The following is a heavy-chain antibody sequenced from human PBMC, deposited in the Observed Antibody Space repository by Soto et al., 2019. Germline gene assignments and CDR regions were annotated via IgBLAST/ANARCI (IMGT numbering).Heavy chain of an antibody. D-gene: IGHD6-13*01. CDR3: ARSVAAAGEHFDF. CDR2: IYYTGST. Sequence: SETLSLTCTVSGGSLSGYYWSWIRQPPGKGLEWIAYIYYTGSTNYNPSLKSRVTMSVDTSKNQISLKLNSVTAADTAVYYCARSVAAAGEHFDFWGQGTLVTVSS. V-gene: IGHV4-59*01. J-gene: IGHJ4*02. CDR1: GGSLSGYY.